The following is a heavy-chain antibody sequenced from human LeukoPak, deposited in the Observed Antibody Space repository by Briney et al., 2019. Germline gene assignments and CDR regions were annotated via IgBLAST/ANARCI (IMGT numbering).Heavy chain of an antibody. D-gene: IGHD3-22*01. CDR1: GFTFSSYA. CDR2: ISYDGSNK. Sequence: GRSLRLSCAASGFTFSSYAMHWVRQAPGKGLEWVAVISYDGSNKYYADSVKGRFTISRDNSKNTLYLQMNSLRAEDTAVYYCARDKIVVVASYYYYYGMDVWGQGTTVTVSS. V-gene: IGHV3-30*04. CDR3: ARDKIVVVASYYYYYGMDV. J-gene: IGHJ6*02.